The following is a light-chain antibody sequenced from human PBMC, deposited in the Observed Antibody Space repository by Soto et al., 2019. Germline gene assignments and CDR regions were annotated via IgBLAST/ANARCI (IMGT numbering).Light chain of an antibody. Sequence: SVLTQAPSTSGTPGQRVTISCSGSSSNIGGNTVNWYQQLPGTAPKPLIYSNNLRPSEVPGRFSGSKSGTSASLAISGLQSEDEADYYCAAWDDSLNGVVFGGGTKLTVL. J-gene: IGLJ2*01. CDR1: SSNIGGNT. CDR3: AAWDDSLNGVV. CDR2: SNN. V-gene: IGLV1-44*01.